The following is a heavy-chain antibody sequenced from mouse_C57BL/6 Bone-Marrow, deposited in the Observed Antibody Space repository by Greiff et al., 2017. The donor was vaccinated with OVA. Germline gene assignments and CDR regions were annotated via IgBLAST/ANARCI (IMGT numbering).Heavy chain of an antibody. V-gene: IGHV1-69*01. Sequence: QVQLQQPGAELVMPGASVKLSCKASGYTFTSYWMHWVKQRPGQGLEWIGELDPSDSYPNYNQKFKGKSTLTVDKSSSTAYMQLSSLTSEDSAVYYCAREDLFDWYFDVWGTGTTVTVSS. CDR3: AREDLFDWYFDV. J-gene: IGHJ1*03. CDR1: GYTFTSYW. CDR2: LDPSDSYP.